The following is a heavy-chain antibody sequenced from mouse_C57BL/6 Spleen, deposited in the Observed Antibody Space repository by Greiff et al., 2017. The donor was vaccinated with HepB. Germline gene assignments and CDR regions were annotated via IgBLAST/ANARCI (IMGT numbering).Heavy chain of an antibody. J-gene: IGHJ2*01. D-gene: IGHD4-1*01. CDR3: AREELGRDFDY. Sequence: QVHVKQPGAELVKPGASVKMSCKASGYTFTSYWITWVKQRPGQGLEWIGDIYPGSGSTNYNEKFKSKATLTVDTSSSTAYMQLSSLTSEDSAVYYCAREELGRDFDYWGQGTTLTVSS. V-gene: IGHV1-55*01. CDR1: GYTFTSYW. CDR2: IYPGSGST.